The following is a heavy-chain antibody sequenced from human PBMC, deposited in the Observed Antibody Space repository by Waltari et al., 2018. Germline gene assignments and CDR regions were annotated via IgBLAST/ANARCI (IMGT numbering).Heavy chain of an antibody. V-gene: IGHV1-3*03. D-gene: IGHD3-22*01. Sequence: QVQLVQSGGEVKKPGASVKVSCKASGYTFNSYAMHWVRQAPGQGLEWMGWINAGNGNTKYTQEFQGRVTITRDTSASTAYMELSSLRSEDMAVYYCASGEYYYDSSGYYWAYFDYWGQGTLVTVSS. CDR3: ASGEYYYDSSGYYWAYFDY. CDR2: INAGNGNT. CDR1: GYTFNSYA. J-gene: IGHJ4*02.